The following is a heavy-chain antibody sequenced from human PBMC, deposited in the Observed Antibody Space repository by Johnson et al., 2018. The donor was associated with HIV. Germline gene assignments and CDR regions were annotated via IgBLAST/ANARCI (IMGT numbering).Heavy chain of an antibody. CDR3: ARDIHSMIDAFDI. V-gene: IGHV3-11*04. J-gene: IGHJ3*02. CDR1: GFTFSDCY. D-gene: IGHD2/OR15-2a*01. Sequence: QLVESGGGLVKPGGSLRLSCAASGFTFSDCYMRWIRQAPGKGLEWVSYISSSGSTIYYADSVKGRFTISRDNAKNSLYLQMNNLRAEDTAVYYCARDIHSMIDAFDIWGQGTMVTVSS. CDR2: ISSSGSTI.